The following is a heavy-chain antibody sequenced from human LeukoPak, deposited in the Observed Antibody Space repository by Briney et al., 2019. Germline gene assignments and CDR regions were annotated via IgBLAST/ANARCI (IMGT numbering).Heavy chain of an antibody. J-gene: IGHJ4*02. D-gene: IGHD3-3*01. CDR2: IYSGGDT. CDR3: ARWPTIFGG. Sequence: GGSLRLSCAASVFTVSRNYMSWVRQAPGKGLEWVSVIYSGGDTDYADSVKGRFTISRDNSKNMLYPQMNSLRVEDTAVYYCARWPTIFGGWGQGTLVIVSS. V-gene: IGHV3-66*01. CDR1: VFTVSRNY.